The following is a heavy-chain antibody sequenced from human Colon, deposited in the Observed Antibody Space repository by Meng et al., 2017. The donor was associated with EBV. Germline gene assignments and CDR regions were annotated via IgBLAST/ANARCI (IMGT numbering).Heavy chain of an antibody. D-gene: IGHD3-9*01. CDR1: XXSFRGYY. CDR3: ARAYRDDYDVLTEYPVFDS. Sequence: QVRLQQWGAGLLTPSETLSLTCAVXXXSFRGYYWTWIRQAPGRGLEWMGEINHSGSTNDNPSLKSRVALSVDTSKNQVSLKLTSVTAADTSVYYCARAYRDDYDVLTEYPVFDSWGQGTRVTVSS. J-gene: IGHJ4*02. V-gene: IGHV4-34*01. CDR2: INHSGST.